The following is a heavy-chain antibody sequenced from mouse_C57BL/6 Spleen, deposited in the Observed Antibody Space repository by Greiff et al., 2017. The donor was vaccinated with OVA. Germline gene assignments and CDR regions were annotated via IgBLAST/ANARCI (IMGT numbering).Heavy chain of an antibody. V-gene: IGHV10-1*01. J-gene: IGHJ1*03. CDR1: GFSFNTYA. CDR3: VRQRVYWYFDV. CDR2: IRSKSNNYAT. Sequence: EVKLVESGGGLVQPKGSLKLSCAASGFSFNTYAMNWVRQAPGKGLEWVARIRSKSNNYATYYADSVKDRFTISRDDSESMLYLQMNNLKTEDTAMYYCVRQRVYWYFDVWGTGTTVTVSS.